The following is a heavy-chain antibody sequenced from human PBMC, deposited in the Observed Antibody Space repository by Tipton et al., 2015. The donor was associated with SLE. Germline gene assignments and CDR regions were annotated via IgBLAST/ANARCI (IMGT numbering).Heavy chain of an antibody. D-gene: IGHD6-19*01. CDR1: GASVSSNSAA. CDR2: TYYMSKWYN. V-gene: IGHV6-1*01. CDR3: ARPSPGWYYYYTFDV. J-gene: IGHJ6*03. Sequence: GLVKPSQTLSLTCAISGASVSSNSAAWNWIRQSPPRGLEWLGRTYYMSKWYNDYAVSVKSRIIINPDTSKNPFSLQLTSVTPEDTAVYYCARPSPGWYYYYTFDVCGICTRVTVSS.